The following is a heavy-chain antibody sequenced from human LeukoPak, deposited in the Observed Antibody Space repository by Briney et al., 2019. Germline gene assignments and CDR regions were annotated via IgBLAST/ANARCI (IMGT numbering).Heavy chain of an antibody. CDR3: ARGPLGIWAAAGPSDY. CDR2: INHSGST. D-gene: IGHD6-13*01. CDR1: GGSFSGYY. V-gene: IGHV4-34*01. Sequence: SETLSLTCAVSGGSFSGYYWSWIRQPPGKGLEWIGEINHSGSTNYNTYLKRRVTISVDTSKNQASLKLSSVTAADTAVYYCARGPLGIWAAAGPSDYWGQGTLVTVSS. J-gene: IGHJ4*02.